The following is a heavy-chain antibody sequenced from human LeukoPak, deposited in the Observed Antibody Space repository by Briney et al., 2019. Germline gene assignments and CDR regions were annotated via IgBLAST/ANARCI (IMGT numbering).Heavy chain of an antibody. V-gene: IGHV3-30-3*01. Sequence: GGSLRLSCGASGFTFSDYVMHWVRQAPGKGLEWVALISNDGNNGYYADSVTGRFTISRDNSQNTLYLQMNTLRTEDTAVYFCARDRATTFDSWGQGTLVTVSS. CDR2: ISNDGNNG. D-gene: IGHD5-12*01. CDR3: ARDRATTFDS. J-gene: IGHJ4*02. CDR1: GFTFSDYV.